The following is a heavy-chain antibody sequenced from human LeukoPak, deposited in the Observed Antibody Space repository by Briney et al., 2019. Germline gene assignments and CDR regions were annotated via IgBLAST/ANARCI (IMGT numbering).Heavy chain of an antibody. Sequence: ASVKVSCKASGCTFSSYAISWVRQAPGQGLEWMGGIIPIFGTANYAQKFQGRVTITTDESTSTAYMELSSLRSEDTAVYYCARAKQLVPLLSFDYWGQGTLVTVSS. D-gene: IGHD6-6*01. V-gene: IGHV1-69*05. J-gene: IGHJ4*02. CDR3: ARAKQLVPLLSFDY. CDR2: IIPIFGTA. CDR1: GCTFSSYA.